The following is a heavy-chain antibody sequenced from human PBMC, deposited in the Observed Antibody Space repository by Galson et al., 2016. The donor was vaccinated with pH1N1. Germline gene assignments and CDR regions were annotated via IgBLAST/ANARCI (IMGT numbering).Heavy chain of an antibody. J-gene: IGHJ3*02. V-gene: IGHV5-51*03. CDR3: ARQYDFGDYRGNAFDI. CDR1: GSRFTSYW. D-gene: IGHD4-17*01. CDR2: VNPGGSTI. Sequence: QSGAEVKKPGESLKISCKASGSRFTSYWIAWVRQVPGKGLEWVGVVNPGGSTIRYGPPFQGQVTISSDKSINTAYLQWISLGASDTATDYFARQYDFGDYRGNAFDIWGQGTVVLVSS.